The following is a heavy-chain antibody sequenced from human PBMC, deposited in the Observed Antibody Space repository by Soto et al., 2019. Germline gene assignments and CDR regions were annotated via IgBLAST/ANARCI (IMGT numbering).Heavy chain of an antibody. CDR1: GFSLSTSGMC. CDR2: IDWDDDK. D-gene: IGHD3-10*01. CDR3: ARITVVRGLTQDYYYYGMDV. J-gene: IGHJ6*02. Sequence: SGPTLVNPTQTLTLTCTFSGFSLSTSGMCVTWIRQPPGKALEWLALIDWDDDKYYSTSLQTRLTISKDTSKNQVVLTMTNMDPADTGTYYCARITVVRGLTQDYYYYGMDVWGQGTTVTVSS. V-gene: IGHV2-70*13.